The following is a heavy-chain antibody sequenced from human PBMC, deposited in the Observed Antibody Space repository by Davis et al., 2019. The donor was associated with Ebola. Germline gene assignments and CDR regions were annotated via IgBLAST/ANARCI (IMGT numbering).Heavy chain of an antibody. CDR2: IYYSGST. Sequence: PSETLSLTCAVYGGSLSDYYWSWIRQTPGKGLEWIGYIYYSGSTYYNPSLKSRVTISVDTSKNQFSLKLSSVTAADTAVYYCAGETITNCSGGYCYSRGIDYWGQGTLVTVSS. CDR3: AGETITNCSGGYCYSRGIDY. V-gene: IGHV4-59*06. CDR1: GGSLSDYY. D-gene: IGHD2-15*01. J-gene: IGHJ4*02.